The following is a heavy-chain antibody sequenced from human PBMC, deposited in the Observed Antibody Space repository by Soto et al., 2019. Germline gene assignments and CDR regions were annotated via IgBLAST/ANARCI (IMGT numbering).Heavy chain of an antibody. CDR1: GYTFTGYY. Sequence: QVQLVQSGAEVKKPGASVKVSCKASGYTFTGYYMHWVRQAPGQGLEWMGWINPNSGGTNYAQKFQVWVTMTRDTSISTAYMELSRLRSDDTAVYYCARDPGPTTGVAFDICGQGTMVTVSS. J-gene: IGHJ3*02. D-gene: IGHD1-1*01. CDR3: ARDPGPTTGVAFDI. CDR2: INPNSGGT. V-gene: IGHV1-2*04.